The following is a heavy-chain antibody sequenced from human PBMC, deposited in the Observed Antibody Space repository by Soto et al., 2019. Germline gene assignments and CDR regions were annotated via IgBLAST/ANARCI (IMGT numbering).Heavy chain of an antibody. CDR1: GFNFRDYY. V-gene: IGHV3-11*06. D-gene: IGHD3-22*01. CDR2: ISGSRTYT. J-gene: IGHJ6*02. CDR3: ARDGLQLRGDSVYGLDV. Sequence: PGGSLRLSCVASGFNFRDYYMTWIRQAPGKGPEWISHISGSRTYTDYADSVKGRFSVSRDNAQNSVYLQMDSLRVEDSGLYYCARDGLQLRGDSVYGLDVWRQGTTVTVSS.